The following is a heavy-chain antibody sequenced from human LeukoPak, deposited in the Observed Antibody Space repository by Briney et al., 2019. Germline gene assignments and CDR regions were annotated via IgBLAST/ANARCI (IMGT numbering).Heavy chain of an antibody. CDR2: IYSGGST. V-gene: IGHV3-66*02. D-gene: IGHD4-17*01. CDR1: GFTVSSNY. Sequence: GGSLRLSCAASGFTVSSNYMSWVRQAPGKGLEWVSVIYSGGSTYYADSVKGRFTISRDNSKNTLYLQMNCLRAEDTAVYYCASTPYGDYYFDYWGQGTLVTVSS. J-gene: IGHJ4*02. CDR3: ASTPYGDYYFDY.